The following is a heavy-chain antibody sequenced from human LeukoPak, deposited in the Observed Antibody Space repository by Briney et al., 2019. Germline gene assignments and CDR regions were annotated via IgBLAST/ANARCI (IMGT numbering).Heavy chain of an antibody. J-gene: IGHJ3*02. CDR1: GSTFSSYG. D-gene: IGHD3-22*01. CDR2: IWYDGSNK. V-gene: IGHV3-33*01. CDR3: ARALPGSYYDSSGYYSPDI. Sequence: PGRSLRLSCAASGSTFSSYGMHWVRQAPGKGLEWVAVIWYDGSNKYYADSVKGRFTISRDNSKNTLYLQMNSLRAEDTAVYYCARALPGSYYDSSGYYSPDIWGQGTMVTVSS.